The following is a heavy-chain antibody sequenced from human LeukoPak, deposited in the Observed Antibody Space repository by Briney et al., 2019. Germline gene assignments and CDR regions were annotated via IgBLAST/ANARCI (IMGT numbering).Heavy chain of an antibody. CDR2: IGTAGDT. V-gene: IGHV3-13*01. D-gene: IGHD6-13*01. CDR3: ARARYSSSWAPLYGMDV. J-gene: IGHJ6*02. Sequence: GGSLRLSCAASGFTFSSYDMHWVRQATGKGLEWVSAIGTAGDTYYPGSVKGRFTISRENAKNSLYLQMNCLRAEDTAVYYCARARYSSSWAPLYGMDVWGQGTTVTVSS. CDR1: GFTFSSYD.